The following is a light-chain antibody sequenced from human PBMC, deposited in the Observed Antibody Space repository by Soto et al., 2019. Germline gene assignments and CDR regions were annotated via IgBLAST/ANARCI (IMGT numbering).Light chain of an antibody. Sequence: EIVLTQSPGTLSLSPGDRATLSCRASESVRSSSLAWYQHKPGQAPRLLIYGASSRATSIPDRFSGSGSGTEFTLTISSLQPDDFATYYCQQYNGYSRTFGQGTKVDIK. CDR1: ESVRSSS. V-gene: IGKV3-20*01. CDR2: GAS. CDR3: QQYNGYSRT. J-gene: IGKJ1*01.